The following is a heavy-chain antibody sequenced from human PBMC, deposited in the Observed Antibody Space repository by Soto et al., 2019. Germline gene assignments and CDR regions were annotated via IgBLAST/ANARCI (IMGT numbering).Heavy chain of an antibody. J-gene: IGHJ4*02. V-gene: IGHV4-59*01. CDR2: IYYSGST. CDR3: GRDAGGGWAHFDY. Sequence: PSETLSLTCTVSGGSISSYYWSWIRQPPGKGLEWIGYIYYSGSTNYNPSLKSRVTISVDTSKNQFSLKLSSVTAADTAVYYCGRDAGGGWAHFDYWGQGTLVTVSS. CDR1: GGSISSYY. D-gene: IGHD6-19*01.